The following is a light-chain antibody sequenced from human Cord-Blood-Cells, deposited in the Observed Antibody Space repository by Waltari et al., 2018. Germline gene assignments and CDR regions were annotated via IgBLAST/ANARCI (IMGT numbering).Light chain of an antibody. J-gene: IGKJ3*01. CDR2: AAS. CDR1: QSISSY. CDR3: QQSYSTPFT. V-gene: IGKV1-39*01. Sequence: DIQMTQSPSSLSASVGARVTITCRASQSISSYLNWYQQKPGNAPKLLIYAASSLQSGVPSRFSGSGSGTDFTLTISSLQPEDFATYYCQQSYSTPFTFGPGTKVDIK.